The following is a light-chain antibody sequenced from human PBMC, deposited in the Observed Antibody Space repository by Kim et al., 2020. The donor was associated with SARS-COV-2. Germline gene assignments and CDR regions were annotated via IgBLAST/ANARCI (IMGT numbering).Light chain of an antibody. J-gene: IGLJ3*02. CDR2: SKS. Sequence: TISRFGHIFIIGSNTVNEVQQLPATVPQLLFFSKSHRPSGVPDLFSGSRSGTSASLAISGLQSEDEADYYCAVWDDSLNGPVFGGGTQLIVL. CDR1: IFIIGSNT. CDR3: AVWDDSLNGPV. V-gene: IGLV1-44*01.